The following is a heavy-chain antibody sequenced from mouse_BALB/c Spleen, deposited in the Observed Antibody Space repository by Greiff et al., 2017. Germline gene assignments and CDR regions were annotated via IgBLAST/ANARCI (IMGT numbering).Heavy chain of an antibody. CDR1: GYSITSGYY. V-gene: IGHV3-6*02. Sequence: EVQLQQSGPGLVKPSQSLSLTCSVTGYSITSGYYWNWIRQFPGNKLEWMGYISYDGSNNYNPSLKNRISITRDTSKNQFFLKLNSVTTEDTATYYCAREGDYYHFDYWGQGTTLTVSS. CDR2: ISYDGSN. J-gene: IGHJ2*01. CDR3: AREGDYYHFDY. D-gene: IGHD1-1*01.